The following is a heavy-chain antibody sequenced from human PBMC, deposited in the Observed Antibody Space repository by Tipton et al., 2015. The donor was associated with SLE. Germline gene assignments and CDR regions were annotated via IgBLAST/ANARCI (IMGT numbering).Heavy chain of an antibody. D-gene: IGHD6-19*01. J-gene: IGHJ3*02. CDR3: ARVNPGAGDACVI. CDR1: SGSISSGSFY. V-gene: IGHV4-39*07. Sequence: LRLSCTVLSGSISSGSFYLGWIRPPPGKGLEWIGSIYFSGSTYYNPSLKSRVTISLDTSKSQFSLKLSSVTAADTAVYYCARVNPGAGDACVIWGQGTMGTVAS. CDR2: IYFSGST.